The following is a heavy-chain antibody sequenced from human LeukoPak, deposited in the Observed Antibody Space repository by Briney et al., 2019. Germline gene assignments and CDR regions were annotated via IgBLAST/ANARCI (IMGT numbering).Heavy chain of an antibody. V-gene: IGHV3-30*18. D-gene: IGHD6-13*01. CDR3: AKDRGSSWLFQH. Sequence: GRSLRLSCAASGFTFSSYGMHWVRQAPGKGLEWVAVISYDGSNKYYADSVKGRFTISRDNSKNTLYLQMNSLRAEDTAVYYCAKDRGSSWLFQHWGQGTLVTVSS. J-gene: IGHJ1*01. CDR1: GFTFSSYG. CDR2: ISYDGSNK.